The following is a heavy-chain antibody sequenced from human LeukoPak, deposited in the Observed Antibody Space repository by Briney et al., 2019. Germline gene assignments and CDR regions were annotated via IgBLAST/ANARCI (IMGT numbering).Heavy chain of an antibody. Sequence: AVKVSCKASGFTFTSSAMQWVRQARGQRLEWIGWIVVGSGNTNYAQKFQERVAITRDMSTSTAYMELSSLRSEDTAVYYCAATMVGASYYYGMDVWGQGTTVTVSS. CDR1: GFTFTSSA. D-gene: IGHD1-26*01. CDR3: AATMVGASYYYGMDV. J-gene: IGHJ6*02. V-gene: IGHV1-58*02. CDR2: IVVGSGNT.